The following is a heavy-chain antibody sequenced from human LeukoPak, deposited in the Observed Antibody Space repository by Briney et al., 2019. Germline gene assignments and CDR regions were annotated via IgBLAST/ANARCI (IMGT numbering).Heavy chain of an antibody. CDR1: GFTFSSYA. CDR2: ISGSGGST. D-gene: IGHD1-26*01. J-gene: IGHJ6*03. Sequence: GGSLRLSCAASGFTFSSYAMSWVRQAPGKGLGWVSAISGSGGSTYYADSVKGRFIISRDNSKNTLYLKMNSLRAEDTAVYYCAKGHGWEASYYYYYMDVWGKGTTVTTSS. CDR3: AKGHGWEASYYYYYMDV. V-gene: IGHV3-23*01.